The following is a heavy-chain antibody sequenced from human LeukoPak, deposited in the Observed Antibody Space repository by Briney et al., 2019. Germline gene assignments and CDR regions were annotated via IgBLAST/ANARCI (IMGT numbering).Heavy chain of an antibody. J-gene: IGHJ4*02. V-gene: IGHV4-39*01. Sequence: SETLSLTCTVSGGSISSGSYYWGWIRQPPGKGLEWIGSIYYGGSTFYNPSLKSRVTISVDTSKNQFSLKLSSVTAADTAVYYCAGQGRPGFASGYWGQGTLVTVSS. CDR2: IYYGGST. CDR1: GGSISSGSYY. D-gene: IGHD3-10*01. CDR3: AGQGRPGFASGY.